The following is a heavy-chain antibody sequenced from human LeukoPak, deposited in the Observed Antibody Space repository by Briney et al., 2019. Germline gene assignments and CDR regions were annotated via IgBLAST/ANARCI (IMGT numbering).Heavy chain of an antibody. D-gene: IGHD6-19*01. V-gene: IGHV3-30*03. CDR3: VRNLAVAGTCFDS. CDR2: ISYDGSNK. CDR1: GFTFSSYG. J-gene: IGHJ4*02. Sequence: GGSLRLSCAASGFTFSSYGMHWVRQAPGKGLEWVAVISYDGSNKYFADSVKGRFTISRDNPKNTLYLQMNSLRAEDTAVYYCVRNLAVAGTCFDSWGQGTLVTVSS.